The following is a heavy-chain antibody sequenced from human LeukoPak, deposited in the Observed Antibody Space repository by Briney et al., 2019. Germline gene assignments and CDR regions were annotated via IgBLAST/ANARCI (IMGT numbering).Heavy chain of an antibody. V-gene: IGHV4-34*01. CDR2: INHSGST. CDR3: AKHYMGSSYNHGLDC. Sequence: SETLSLTCGVYGGSFSGYYWTWIRQPPGKGLEWIGEINHSGSTSYNPSLKSRVTISVDTSKNQFSLKLSSVTAADTALYYCAKHYMGSSYNHGLDCWGQGTLVTVSS. CDR1: GGSFSGYY. D-gene: IGHD3-10*01. J-gene: IGHJ4*02.